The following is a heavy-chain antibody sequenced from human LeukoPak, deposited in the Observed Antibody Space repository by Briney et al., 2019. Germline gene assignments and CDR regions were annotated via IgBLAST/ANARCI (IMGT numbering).Heavy chain of an antibody. CDR1: GGSISSYY. Sequence: PSETLSLTCTVSGGSISSYYWSWIRQPPGKGLEWIGYIYYSGSTNYNPPLKSRVTISVDTSKNQFSLKLSSVTAADTAVYYCARVGSLYGSGSHLADWGQGTLVTVSS. V-gene: IGHV4-59*01. J-gene: IGHJ4*02. CDR3: ARVGSLYGSGSHLAD. D-gene: IGHD3-10*01. CDR2: IYYSGST.